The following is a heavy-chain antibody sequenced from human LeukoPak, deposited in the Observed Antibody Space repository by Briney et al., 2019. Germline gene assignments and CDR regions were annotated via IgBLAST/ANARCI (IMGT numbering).Heavy chain of an antibody. CDR1: GGSISSSPYY. CDR3: ARPVPSRLGWFDP. D-gene: IGHD1-1*01. CDR2: IYYSGST. J-gene: IGHJ5*02. V-gene: IGHV4-39*01. Sequence: SETLSLTCTVSGGSISSSPYYCGWIRQPPGEGLEWIGTIYYSGSTYYNPSLKSRVTISVDTSKNQFSLKLTSVTAADTAVYYCARPVPSRLGWFDPWGQRTLVTVSS.